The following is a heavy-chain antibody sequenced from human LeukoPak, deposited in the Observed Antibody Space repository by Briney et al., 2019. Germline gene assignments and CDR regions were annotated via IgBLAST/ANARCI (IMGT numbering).Heavy chain of an antibody. J-gene: IGHJ6*03. Sequence: ASVKVSCQASGYNFITIATSWVRQAPGQGLEWMGWSSAYNGDGNFVQKFQGRVTMATDTSTNTAYMELRSLRYDDTAVYYCARGGPWVVATINDYYLDVWGKGTTVTVSS. CDR1: GYNFITIA. D-gene: IGHD5-24*01. CDR2: SSAYNGDG. V-gene: IGHV1-18*01. CDR3: ARGGPWVVATINDYYLDV.